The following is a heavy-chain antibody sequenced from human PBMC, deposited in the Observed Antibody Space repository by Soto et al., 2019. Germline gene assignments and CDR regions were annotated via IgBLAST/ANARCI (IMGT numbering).Heavy chain of an antibody. CDR3: ARVRREYDTSGPVDY. D-gene: IGHD3-22*01. J-gene: IGHJ4*02. CDR1: GGSISSGDYS. Sequence: QLQLQESGSGLVKPSQTLSLTCAVSGGSISSGDYSWNWIRQPPGKGLEWIGYIYYGGNTYYNPALKSRVTMSVDRSRNQFSLKLNSVTAADTAVYFCARVRREYDTSGPVDYWGQGTLVTVSS. V-gene: IGHV4-30-2*01. CDR2: IYYGGNT.